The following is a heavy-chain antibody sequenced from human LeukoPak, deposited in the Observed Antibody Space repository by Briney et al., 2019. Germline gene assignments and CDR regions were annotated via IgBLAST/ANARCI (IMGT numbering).Heavy chain of an antibody. CDR3: ARVDYDSSGLPFDI. CDR2: IYYSGST. D-gene: IGHD3-22*01. Sequence: SETLSLTCTVSGGSISSYYWGWIRQPPGKGLERIGYIYYSGSTNYNPSLKSRVTISVDTSKNQFSLKLSSVTAADTAVYYCARVDYDSSGLPFDIWGQGTMVTVSS. J-gene: IGHJ3*02. V-gene: IGHV4-59*01. CDR1: GGSISSYY.